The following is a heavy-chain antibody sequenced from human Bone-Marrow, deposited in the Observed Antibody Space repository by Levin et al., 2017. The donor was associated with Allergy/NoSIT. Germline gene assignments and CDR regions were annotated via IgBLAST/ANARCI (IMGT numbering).Heavy chain of an antibody. CDR1: GFTFSSYG. D-gene: IGHD1-20*01. CDR2: ISYDGSNK. V-gene: IGHV3-30*03. Sequence: GGSLRLSCAASGFTFSSYGMHWVRQAPGKGLEWVAVISYDGSNKYYADSVKGRFTISRDNSKNTLYLQINSLRAEDTAVYYCARSTAATDITGTATMSEFDYWGQGTLVTVSS. CDR3: ARSTAATDITGTATMSEFDY. J-gene: IGHJ4*02.